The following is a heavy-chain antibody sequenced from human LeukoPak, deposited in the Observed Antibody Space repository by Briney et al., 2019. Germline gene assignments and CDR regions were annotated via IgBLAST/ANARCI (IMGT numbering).Heavy chain of an antibody. J-gene: IGHJ4*02. Sequence: PGGSLRLSCAASGFTFSSYSMNWVRQAPGKGLEWVAVIWYDGIDKYYADSVKGRFTISRDNSKNTLYLQMNSLRAEDTAVYYCARDPCWGGPCYSTEYWGQGTLVTVSS. V-gene: IGHV3-33*08. CDR2: IWYDGIDK. CDR1: GFTFSSYS. CDR3: ARDPCWGGPCYSTEY. D-gene: IGHD2-21*01.